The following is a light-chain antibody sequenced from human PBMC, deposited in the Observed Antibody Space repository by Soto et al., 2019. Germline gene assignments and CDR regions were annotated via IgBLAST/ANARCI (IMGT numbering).Light chain of an antibody. J-gene: IGLJ1*01. CDR1: SSDVGDFNF. CDR3: SSYAGSNKSV. Sequence: QSVLTQPRSVSGSPGQSVTISCTGSSSDVGDFNFVSWYQQHPGKAPKLMVYDVNKRPLGVPDRFSGSKSGNTASLTISGLQAEDEADYFCSSYAGSNKSVFGTGTKVTVL. CDR2: DVN. V-gene: IGLV2-11*01.